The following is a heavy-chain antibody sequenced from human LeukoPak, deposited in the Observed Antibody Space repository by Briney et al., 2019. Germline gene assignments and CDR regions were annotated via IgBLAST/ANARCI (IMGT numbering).Heavy chain of an antibody. Sequence: GRSLRLSCAASGFTFSSYGMHWVRQVPGKGLEWVANIKEDGSAQYYVGSVKGRFTISRDNAKNSLNLQMNSLRAEDTAVYYCATSSNAPGNHWGQGTLVTVSS. CDR1: GFTFSSYG. V-gene: IGHV3-7*01. D-gene: IGHD2-2*01. CDR3: ATSSNAPGNH. J-gene: IGHJ5*02. CDR2: IKEDGSAQ.